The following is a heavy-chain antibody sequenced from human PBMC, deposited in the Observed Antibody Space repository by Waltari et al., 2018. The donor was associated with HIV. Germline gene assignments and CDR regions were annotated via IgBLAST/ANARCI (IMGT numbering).Heavy chain of an antibody. CDR2: IIPILGIA. D-gene: IGHD3-22*01. J-gene: IGHJ1*01. CDR3: ARASHYYDSSGYCFQH. V-gene: IGHV1-69*04. CDR1: GGTFSSYA. Sequence: QVQLVQSGAEVKKPGSSVKVSCKASGGTFSSYAISWVRQAPGQGLEWMGRIIPILGIANYAQKFQGRVTITADKSMSTAYMELSSLRSEDTAVYYCARASHYYDSSGYCFQHWGQGTLVTVSS.